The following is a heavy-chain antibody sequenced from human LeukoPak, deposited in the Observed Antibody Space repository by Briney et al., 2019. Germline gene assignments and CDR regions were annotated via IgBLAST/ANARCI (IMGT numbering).Heavy chain of an antibody. V-gene: IGHV4-34*01. CDR2: INHSGST. CDR3: ARRAPYSSGWYGGHRWLDP. J-gene: IGHJ5*02. Sequence: SETLSLTCAVYGGSFSGYYWSWIRQPPGKGLEWIGEINHSGSTNYNPSLKSRVTISVDTSKNQFSLKLSSVTAADTAVYYCARRAPYSSGWYGGHRWLDPWGQGTLVTVSS. CDR1: GGSFSGYY. D-gene: IGHD6-19*01.